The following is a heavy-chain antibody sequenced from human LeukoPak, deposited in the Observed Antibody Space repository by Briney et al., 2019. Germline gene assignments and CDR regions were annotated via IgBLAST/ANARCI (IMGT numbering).Heavy chain of an antibody. D-gene: IGHD5-24*01. V-gene: IGHV3-66*02. CDR2: IYSGGST. CDR3: AGDLSRDGYNYPFDY. CDR1: GFTVSTNY. Sequence: PGGSLRLSCAASGFTVSTNYMSWVRQAPGKGLEWVSVIYSGGSTYYADSVKGRFTISRDNSKNTLYLQMNSLRAEDTAVYYCAGDLSRDGYNYPFDYWGQGTLVTVSS. J-gene: IGHJ4*02.